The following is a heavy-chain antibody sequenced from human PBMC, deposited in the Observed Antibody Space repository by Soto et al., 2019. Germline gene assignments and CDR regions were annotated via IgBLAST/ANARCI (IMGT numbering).Heavy chain of an antibody. CDR2: ISYDGSNK. CDR3: AKRRGYDYYFDY. V-gene: IGHV3-30*18. Sequence: QVQLVESGGGVVQPGRSLRLSCAASGFTFSSYGMHWVRQAPGKGLEWVAVISYDGSNKYYADSVKGRFTISRDNSKNTLYLQMNSLRAEDTAVYYCAKRRGYDYYFDYWGQGTLVTVSS. CDR1: GFTFSSYG. D-gene: IGHD3-3*01. J-gene: IGHJ4*02.